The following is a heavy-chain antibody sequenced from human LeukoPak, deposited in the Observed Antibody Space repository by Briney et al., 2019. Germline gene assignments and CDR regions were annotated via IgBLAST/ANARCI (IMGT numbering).Heavy chain of an antibody. J-gene: IGHJ4*02. CDR2: INTSTGSP. V-gene: IGHV7-4-1*02. CDR1: GYTFTSYA. CDR3: AREGRSGGSCYFDY. D-gene: IGHD2-15*01. Sequence: ASVKVSCKASGYTFTSYAMNWVRQAPGQGLEWMGWINTSTGSPTYAQGFTGRFVFSLDTSVSTAYLQISSLKAEDTAVYYCAREGRSGGSCYFDYWGQGTLVTVSS.